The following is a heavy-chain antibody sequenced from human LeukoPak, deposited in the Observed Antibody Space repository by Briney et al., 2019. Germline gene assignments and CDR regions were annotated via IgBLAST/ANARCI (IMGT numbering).Heavy chain of an antibody. CDR1: GYTFTSYD. CDR2: MNTNSGNT. D-gene: IGHD3-22*01. CDR3: ARGRENLIVVVITPYAFDI. V-gene: IGHV1-8*01. Sequence: ASVKVSCKCSGYTFTSYDINWVRQATGQGLEWVGWMNTNSGNTGYAQKFQGRVTMTSNTSISTAYMELSSLRSEDTAVYYCARGRENLIVVVITPYAFDIWGQGTMVTVSS. J-gene: IGHJ3*02.